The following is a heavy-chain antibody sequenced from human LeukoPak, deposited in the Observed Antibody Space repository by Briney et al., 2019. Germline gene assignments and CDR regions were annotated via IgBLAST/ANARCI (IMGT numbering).Heavy chain of an antibody. CDR3: ASRYFDWLSLDYYYGMDV. D-gene: IGHD3-9*01. CDR1: GGSFSGYY. V-gene: IGHV4-34*01. CDR2: INHSGST. J-gene: IGHJ6*02. Sequence: SETLSLTCAVYGGSFSGYYWSWIRQPPGKGLEWIGEINHSGSTNYNPSLKSRVTISVDTSKNQFSLKLSSVTAADTAVYYCASRYFDWLSLDYYYGMDVWGQGTTVTVSS.